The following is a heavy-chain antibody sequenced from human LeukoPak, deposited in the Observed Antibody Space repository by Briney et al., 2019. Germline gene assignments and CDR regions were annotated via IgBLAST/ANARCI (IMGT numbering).Heavy chain of an antibody. D-gene: IGHD6-13*01. CDR2: INHSGST. V-gene: IGHV4-34*01. CDR1: GGSFSGYY. J-gene: IGHJ5*02. CDR3: AREGGAAAGSWFDP. Sequence: SETLSLTCAVYGGSFSGYYWSWIRQPPGKGLEWIGEINHSGSTNYNPSLKSRVTISVDTSKNQFSLKLSSVTAADTAVYYCAREGGAAAGSWFDPWGQGTLITVSS.